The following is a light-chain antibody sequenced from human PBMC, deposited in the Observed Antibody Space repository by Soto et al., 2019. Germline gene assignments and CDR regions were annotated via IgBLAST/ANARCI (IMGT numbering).Light chain of an antibody. Sequence: QSGLTQPPSVSGAPGERVTISCTGSSSNIGMGYDVHWYQQLPGTAPKLLIYSNDQRPSGVPDRFSGSKSGATASLAISGLRSDDEADYYCVSWDNSLRGRVFGGGTKLTVL. CDR3: VSWDNSLRGRV. CDR2: SND. V-gene: IGLV1-47*02. J-gene: IGLJ3*02. CDR1: SSNIGMGYD.